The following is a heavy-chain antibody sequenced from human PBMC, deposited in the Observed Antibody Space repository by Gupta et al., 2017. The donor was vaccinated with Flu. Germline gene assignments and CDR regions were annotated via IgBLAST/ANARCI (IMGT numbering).Heavy chain of an antibody. Sequence: QVQLQQWGAGLLKPSETLSLTCAVYGGSFSGYYWSWIRQPPGKGLELIGEINHSGSTNYNPSLKSRVTISVDTSKNQFSLKLSSVTAAETAVYYCARAVCKSSCYSGRTTIFDYWGQGTLVTVSS. CDR2: INHSGST. D-gene: IGHD2-15*01. CDR1: GGSFSGYY. V-gene: IGHV4-34*01. CDR3: ARAVCKSSCYSGRTTIFDY. J-gene: IGHJ4*02.